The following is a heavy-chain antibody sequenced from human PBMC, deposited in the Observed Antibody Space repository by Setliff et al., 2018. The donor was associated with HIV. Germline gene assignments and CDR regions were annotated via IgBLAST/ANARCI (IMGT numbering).Heavy chain of an antibody. D-gene: IGHD6-13*01. CDR2: ISASGST. CDR3: ARVYSRSWFFFDH. V-gene: IGHV4-61*02. J-gene: IGHJ4*02. CDR1: GGSISTGVYY. Sequence: SETLSLTCTVSGGSISTGVYYWSWIRQPADKALEWIGRISASGSTNFNPSLESRVTLSIDTSNNQFSLKLTSVTAADTAVYYCARVYSRSWFFFDHWGQGILVTVSS.